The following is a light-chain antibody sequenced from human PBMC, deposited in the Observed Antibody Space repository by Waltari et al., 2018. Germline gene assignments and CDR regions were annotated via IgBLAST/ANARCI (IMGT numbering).Light chain of an antibody. V-gene: IGKV1-39*01. CDR2: ASS. CDR3: QQSYNPPWT. CDR1: QSILKY. J-gene: IGKJ1*01. Sequence: DIQMTQSPSSLSASVGDTVTITCRASQSILKYVNWYQQQPGKAPKLLIYASSALHSGVPSRFSGSGSETYFTLTISSLQPEDFATYHCQQSYNPPWTFGQGTKVEIK.